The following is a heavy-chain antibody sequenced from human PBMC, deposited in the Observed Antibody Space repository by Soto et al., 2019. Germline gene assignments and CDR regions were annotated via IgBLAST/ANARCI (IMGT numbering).Heavy chain of an antibody. CDR1: GFTFDNYW. CDR2: IKHDGSEQ. D-gene: IGHD3-10*01. CDR3: ARYFGGTYYYGCGSLY. J-gene: IGHJ4*02. Sequence: EVQLVESGGGLVQPGGSLRLSCAASGFTFDNYWRSWVRQAPGKGLEWVAIIKHDGSEQYDGDSVKGRFTISRDNPKNSLYLQLNGLRAEDMAVYYCARYFGGTYYYGCGSLYWGQGSLVTVSS. V-gene: IGHV3-7*01.